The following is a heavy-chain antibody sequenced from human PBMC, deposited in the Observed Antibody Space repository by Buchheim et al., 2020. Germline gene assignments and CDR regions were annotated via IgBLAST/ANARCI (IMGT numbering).Heavy chain of an antibody. CDR1: GFTFSNYW. J-gene: IGHJ4*02. V-gene: IGHV3-7*01. Sequence: EVQLVESGGGLAQPGGSLRLSCAASGFTFSNYWMSWVRQAPGKGLEWVANIKEDGTEVHFVDSVKGRFFISRDNARHSLYLQLNSLRVEDSAMYYCVRFGIVPPIYYFDYWGQGT. CDR3: VRFGIVPPIYYFDY. CDR2: IKEDGTEV. D-gene: IGHD2/OR15-2a*01.